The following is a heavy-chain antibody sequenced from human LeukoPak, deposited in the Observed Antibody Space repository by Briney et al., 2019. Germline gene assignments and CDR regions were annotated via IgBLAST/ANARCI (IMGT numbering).Heavy chain of an antibody. CDR1: GYTFTSYG. V-gene: IGHV1-18*01. CDR2: ISAYNGNT. J-gene: IGHJ6*02. D-gene: IGHD5-24*01. CDR3: ARGQGEMATIGYYYYYGMDV. Sequence: ASVKASCKASGYTFTSYGISWVRQAPGQGLEWMGWISAYNGNTNYAQKLQGRVTMTTDTSTSTAYMELRSLRSDDTAVYYCARGQGEMATIGYYYYYGMDVWGQGTTVTVSS.